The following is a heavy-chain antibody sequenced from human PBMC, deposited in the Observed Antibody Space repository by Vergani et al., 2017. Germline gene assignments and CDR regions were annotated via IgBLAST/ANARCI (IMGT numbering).Heavy chain of an antibody. Sequence: QVQLVQSGAEVKKPGSSVKVSCKASGGTFSSYAISWVRQAPGQGLEWMGGIIPIFGTANYAQKFQGRVTITADESTSTADMELSSLRSEDTAVYYCAGRIVVPAANDYYYYYMDVWGKGTTVTVSS. CDR3: AGRIVVPAANDYYYYYMDV. CDR1: GGTFSSYA. D-gene: IGHD2-2*01. J-gene: IGHJ6*03. V-gene: IGHV1-69*01. CDR2: IIPIFGTA.